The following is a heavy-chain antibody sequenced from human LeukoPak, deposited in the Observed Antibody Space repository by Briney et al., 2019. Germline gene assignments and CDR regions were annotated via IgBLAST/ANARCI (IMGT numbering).Heavy chain of an antibody. CDR2: IYSGGST. D-gene: IGHD1-26*01. J-gene: IGHJ4*02. V-gene: IGHV3-66*01. CDR3: ARALSGSSPRGSFDY. Sequence: PGGSLRLSCAASGFTVSSNYMSWVRQAPGEGVEWVSVIYSGGSTYYADSVKGRFTISRDNSKNTLYLQMNSLRAEDTAVYYCARALSGSSPRGSFDYWGQGTLVTVSS. CDR1: GFTVSSNY.